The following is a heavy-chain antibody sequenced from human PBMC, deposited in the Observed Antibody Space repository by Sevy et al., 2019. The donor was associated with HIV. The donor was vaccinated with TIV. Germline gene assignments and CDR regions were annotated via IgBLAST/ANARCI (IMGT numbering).Heavy chain of an antibody. V-gene: IGHV1-18*01. J-gene: IGHJ4*02. D-gene: IGHD6-13*01. CDR1: GYTCTSYG. CDR2: ISAYNGNT. CDR3: ARVYNTFRAAGP. Sequence: ASVKVSCKASGYTCTSYGISWVRQAPRQGLEWMGWISAYNGNTNYAQKLQGRVTMTTDTSTSTAYMELRSLRSDDTAVYYCARVYNTFRAAGPWGQGTLVTVSS.